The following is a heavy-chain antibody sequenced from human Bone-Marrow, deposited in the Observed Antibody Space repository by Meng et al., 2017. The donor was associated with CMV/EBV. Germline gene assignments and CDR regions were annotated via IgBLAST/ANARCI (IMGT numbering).Heavy chain of an antibody. Sequence: SETLSLTCAVYGGSFSGYYWSWIRQHPGKGLEWIGYIYYSGSTYYNPSLKSRVTISVDTSKNQFSLKLSSVTAADTAVYYCARVGRPIFGVVHNWFDPWGQGNLVTVSS. J-gene: IGHJ5*02. CDR1: GGSFSGYY. V-gene: IGHV4-31*11. D-gene: IGHD3-3*01. CDR2: IYYSGST. CDR3: ARVGRPIFGVVHNWFDP.